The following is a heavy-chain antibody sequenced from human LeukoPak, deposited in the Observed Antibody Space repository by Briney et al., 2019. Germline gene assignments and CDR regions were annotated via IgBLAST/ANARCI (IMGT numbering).Heavy chain of an antibody. CDR1: GFTFSTYA. D-gene: IGHD5-12*01. V-gene: IGHV3-21*01. J-gene: IGHJ6*03. CDR3: ARGPYDYSTTYYYYMDV. CDR2: ISSSSSYI. Sequence: KAGGSLRLSCAASGFTFSTYAMTWVRQAPGKGLEWVSSISSSSSYIYYADSVKGRFTISRDNAKNSLYLQMNSLRAEDTAVYYCARGPYDYSTTYYYYMDVWGKGTTVTVSS.